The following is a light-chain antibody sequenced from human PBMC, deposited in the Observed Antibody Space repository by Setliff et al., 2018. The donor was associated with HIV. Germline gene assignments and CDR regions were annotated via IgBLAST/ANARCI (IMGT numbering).Light chain of an antibody. CDR2: DVT. CDR1: SSDVGGYNY. J-gene: IGLJ2*01. CDR3: SSYTNSNTLI. Sequence: QSVLTQPDSVSGSPGQSITISCTGTSSDVGGYNYVSWYQQHPGKAPKLMIYDVTNRPSGVSNRFSGSKSANTASLTISGLQAEDEADYYCSSYTNSNTLIFGGGTKVTVL. V-gene: IGLV2-14*03.